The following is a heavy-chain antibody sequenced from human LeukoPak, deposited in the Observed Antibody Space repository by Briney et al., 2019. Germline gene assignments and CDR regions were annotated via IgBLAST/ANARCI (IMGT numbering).Heavy chain of an antibody. D-gene: IGHD6-13*01. CDR1: GFDLTTYA. J-gene: IGHJ5*02. CDR3: ARCMVLSQGWCNWFDH. CDR2: IRVGGGGT. V-gene: IGHV3-23*01. Sequence: QPGGSLRLSCAAAGFDLTTYAMTWVRQAPAKGLEWVSSIRVGGGGTYYADSVKGRFTISRDNSENTLHLQMNNLRVEDTARYFCARCMVLSQGWCNWFDHWGQGTLVTVSS.